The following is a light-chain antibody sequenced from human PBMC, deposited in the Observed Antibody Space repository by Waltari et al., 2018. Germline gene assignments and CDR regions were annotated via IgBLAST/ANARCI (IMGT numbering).Light chain of an antibody. CDR2: DNN. V-gene: IGLV1-51*01. J-gene: IGLJ2*01. CDR3: ATWDNNLKDVV. CDR1: SSNIGNYY. Sequence: QSVLTQPPSVSAAPGQKVTISCSGSSSNIGNYYVSWYYQLPGAAPKLLIYDNNARPSGIPDRVSASKSGTSATLGITGLQIGDEADYYGATWDNNLKDVVFGGGTKLTVL.